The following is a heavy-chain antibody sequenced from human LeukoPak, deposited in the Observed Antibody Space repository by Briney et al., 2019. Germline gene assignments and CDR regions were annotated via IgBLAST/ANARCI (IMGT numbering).Heavy chain of an antibody. Sequence: SETLSLTCTVTGGSISGYYWIWIRQPAGKGLEWIGRIYPSGSTNYNSSLKSRVTMSVGTSKNQFSLKLSSVTAADTAVYYCARFSAMAPWYMDVWGKGTTVTVSS. V-gene: IGHV4-4*07. D-gene: IGHD5-18*01. J-gene: IGHJ6*03. CDR2: IYPSGST. CDR3: ARFSAMAPWYMDV. CDR1: GGSISGYY.